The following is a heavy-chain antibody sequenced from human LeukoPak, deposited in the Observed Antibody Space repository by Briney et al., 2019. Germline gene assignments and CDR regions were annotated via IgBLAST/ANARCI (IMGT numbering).Heavy chain of an antibody. CDR1: GYTFTVYY. CDR2: INPNSGGT. J-gene: IGHJ5*02. D-gene: IGHD3-9*01. Sequence: GASVTVSCKASGYTFTVYYMHWVRQAPGQGLEWMGWINPNSGGTNYAQKFQGRVTMTRDTSISTAYIELSRLRSDDTAVYYCARRVGTYDINWFDPWGQGTLVTVSS. V-gene: IGHV1-2*02. CDR3: ARRVGTYDINWFDP.